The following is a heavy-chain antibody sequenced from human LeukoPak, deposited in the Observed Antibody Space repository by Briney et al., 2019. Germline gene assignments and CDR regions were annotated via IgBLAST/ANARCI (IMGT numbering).Heavy chain of an antibody. Sequence: SQTLSLTCTVSGGSISSGSYYWSWIRQPPGKGLEWIGEINHSGSTNYNPSLKSRVTISVDTSKNQFSLKLSSVTAADTAVYYCARGGVLPAANVDYYYYMDVWGKGTTVTVSS. D-gene: IGHD2-2*01. CDR1: GGSISSGSYY. V-gene: IGHV4-39*07. J-gene: IGHJ6*03. CDR3: ARGGVLPAANVDYYYYMDV. CDR2: INHSGST.